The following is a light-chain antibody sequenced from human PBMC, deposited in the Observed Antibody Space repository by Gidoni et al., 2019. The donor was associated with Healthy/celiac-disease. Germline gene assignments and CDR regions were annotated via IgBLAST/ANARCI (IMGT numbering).Light chain of an antibody. CDR2: KAS. V-gene: IGKV1-5*03. Sequence: DSQMTQSPSTLSASVGDRVTITCRASQSISSWLAWYQQKTGKAPKLLIYKASSLESGFPSRFSGSGSGPEFTLTISSLQPDDFATYYCQQYNSDPLTFGGGTKVEIK. CDR3: QQYNSDPLT. J-gene: IGKJ4*01. CDR1: QSISSW.